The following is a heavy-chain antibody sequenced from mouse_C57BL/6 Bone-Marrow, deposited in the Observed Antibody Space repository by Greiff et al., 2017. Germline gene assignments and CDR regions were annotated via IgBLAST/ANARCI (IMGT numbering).Heavy chain of an antibody. CDR2: IDPEDGDT. D-gene: IGHD1-1*01. Sequence: VQLQQSGAELVRPGASVKLSCTASGFNIKDDYMHWVKQRPEQGLEWIGWIDPEDGDTEYAPMFQGKATITADTSSNTAYLQLSSLTSEDTAVYYCTYYYGSSYYYAMDYWGQGTSVTVSS. V-gene: IGHV14-4*01. CDR1: GFNIKDDY. CDR3: TYYYGSSYYYAMDY. J-gene: IGHJ4*01.